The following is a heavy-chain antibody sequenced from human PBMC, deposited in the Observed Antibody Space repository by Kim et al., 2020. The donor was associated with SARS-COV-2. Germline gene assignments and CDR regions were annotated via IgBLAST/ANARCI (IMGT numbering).Heavy chain of an antibody. CDR2: ISSSSSTI. Sequence: GGSLRLSCAASGFTFSSYSMNWVRQAPGKGLEWVSYISSSSSTIYYADSVKGRFTISRDNAKNSLYLQMNSLRDEDTAVYYCARVPYGSGSYYYYYYGMDVWGQGTTVTVSS. J-gene: IGHJ6*02. V-gene: IGHV3-48*02. CDR3: ARVPYGSGSYYYYYYGMDV. CDR1: GFTFSSYS. D-gene: IGHD3-10*01.